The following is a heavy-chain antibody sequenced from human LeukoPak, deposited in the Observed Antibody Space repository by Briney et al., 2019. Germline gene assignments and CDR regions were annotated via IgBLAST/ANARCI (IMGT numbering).Heavy chain of an antibody. CDR1: GGTFSSYA. J-gene: IGHJ6*03. D-gene: IGHD6-6*01. Sequence: ASVKVSCKASGGTFSSYAISWVRQAPGQGLEWMGGIIPIFGTANYAQKFQGRVTITTDESTSTAYMELSSLRSEDTAVYYCARVVFGIAARVFYYYYYMDVWGKGTTVTVFS. CDR3: ARVVFGIAARVFYYYYYMDV. CDR2: IIPIFGTA. V-gene: IGHV1-69*05.